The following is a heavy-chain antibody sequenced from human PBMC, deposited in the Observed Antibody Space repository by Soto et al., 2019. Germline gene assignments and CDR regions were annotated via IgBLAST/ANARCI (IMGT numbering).Heavy chain of an antibody. Sequence: QVQLVQSGAEVKKPGSSVKVSCKASGGTFSSYAISWVRQAPGQGLEWMGGIIPIFGTANYAQKFQGRVTITADESTRTAYMALSSMSSEDTAVYYCARETSIFGANWFDPWGPGTLVTVSS. V-gene: IGHV1-69*01. J-gene: IGHJ5*02. CDR2: IIPIFGTA. CDR1: GGTFSSYA. D-gene: IGHD3-3*01. CDR3: ARETSIFGANWFDP.